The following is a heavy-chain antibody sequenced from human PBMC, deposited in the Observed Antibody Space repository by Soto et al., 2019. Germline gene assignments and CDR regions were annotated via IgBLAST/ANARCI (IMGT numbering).Heavy chain of an antibody. J-gene: IGHJ4*02. CDR3: AKEYPESHSSNWYGLYNF. V-gene: IGHV3-23*01. D-gene: IGHD6-13*01. Sequence: GGSLRLSCAASGFTFSSYAMSWVRQAPGKGLEWVSAITGPGFNTFYADSVKGRFTISRDNSDNTVHLQMNSLRADDTAIYYCAKEYPESHSSNWYGLYNFWGQGILVTVSS. CDR2: ITGPGFNT. CDR1: GFTFSSYA.